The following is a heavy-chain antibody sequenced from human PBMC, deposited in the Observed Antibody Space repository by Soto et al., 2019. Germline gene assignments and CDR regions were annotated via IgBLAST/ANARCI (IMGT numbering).Heavy chain of an antibody. CDR3: AKDHTVATGDHSLFDY. J-gene: IGHJ4*02. D-gene: IGHD5-12*01. CDR2: ISGSGGST. CDR1: GFTFSSYA. Sequence: GGSLRLSCAASGFTFSSYAMSWVRQAPGKGLEWVSAISGSGGSTYYADSVKGRFTISRDNSKNTLYLQMNSLRAEDTAVYYCAKDHTVATGDHSLFDYWGQGTLVTVSS. V-gene: IGHV3-23*01.